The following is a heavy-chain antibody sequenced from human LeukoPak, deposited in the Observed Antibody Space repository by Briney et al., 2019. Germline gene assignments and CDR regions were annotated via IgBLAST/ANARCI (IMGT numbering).Heavy chain of an antibody. V-gene: IGHV3-53*01. J-gene: IGHJ6*02. CDR2: IYSGGST. Sequence: GGSLRLSCVASGLTFGSYTMSWVRQAPGKGLEWVSVIYSGGSTYYADSVKGRFTISRDNSKNTLYLQMNSLRAEDTAVYYCARDKRGHRIAVAGTGYGMDVWGQGTTVTVSS. CDR1: GLTFGSYT. D-gene: IGHD6-19*01. CDR3: ARDKRGHRIAVAGTGYGMDV.